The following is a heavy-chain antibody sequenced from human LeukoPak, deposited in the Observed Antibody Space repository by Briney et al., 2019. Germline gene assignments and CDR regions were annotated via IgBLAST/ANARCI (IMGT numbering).Heavy chain of an antibody. CDR2: INHSGST. J-gene: IGHJ4*02. Sequence: SETLSLTCAVYGGSFSGYYWNWIRQPPGKGLEWIGEINHSGSTNYNPSLKSRVTISVDTSKNQFSLKLSSVTAADTAVYYCARVGRGYCSGGSCSDWGQGTLVTVSS. D-gene: IGHD2-15*01. CDR3: ARVGRGYCSGGSCSD. CDR1: GGSFSGYY. V-gene: IGHV4-34*01.